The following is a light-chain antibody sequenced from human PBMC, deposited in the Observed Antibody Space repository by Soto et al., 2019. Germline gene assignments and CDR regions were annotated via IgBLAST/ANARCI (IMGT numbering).Light chain of an antibody. J-gene: IGKJ1*01. Sequence: SLSPASRSAPVRDRVPISCRTSLSVRSSYLAGYQQKPGQAPRLLMYGASTRATGIPARFSGSGSGTDFTLTISRLQAEDFAVYYCQQYDSSPPTITFGQGTKVDIK. CDR2: GAS. V-gene: IGKV3-20*01. CDR3: QQYDSSPPTIT. CDR1: LSVRSSY.